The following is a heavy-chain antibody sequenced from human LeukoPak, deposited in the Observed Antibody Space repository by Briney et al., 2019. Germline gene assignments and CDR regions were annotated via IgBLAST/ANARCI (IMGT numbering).Heavy chain of an antibody. Sequence: GGSLRLSCAASGFTFSSYGMHWVRQAPGKGLEWVAVIWYDGSNKYYADSVKGRFTISRDNSKNTLYLQMNSLRAEDTAVYYCARGHSGSYYYFDCWGQGTLVTVSS. D-gene: IGHD1-26*01. CDR2: IWYDGSNK. J-gene: IGHJ4*02. V-gene: IGHV3-33*08. CDR3: ARGHSGSYYYFDC. CDR1: GFTFSSYG.